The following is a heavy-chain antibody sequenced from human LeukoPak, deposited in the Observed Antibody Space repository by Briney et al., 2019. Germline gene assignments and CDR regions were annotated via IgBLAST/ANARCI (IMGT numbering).Heavy chain of an antibody. V-gene: IGHV4-4*07. Sequence: PSETLSLTCTVSGGSISSYYWSWIRQPAGKGLEGIGRIYTSGSTNYNPSLKSRVTISVDTSKTQFSLKLSSVTAADTAVYYCARVGGYSYGFSIVSEDYMDVWGKGTTVTISS. J-gene: IGHJ6*03. CDR2: IYTSGST. CDR1: GGSISSYY. CDR3: ARVGGYSYGFSIVSEDYMDV. D-gene: IGHD5-18*01.